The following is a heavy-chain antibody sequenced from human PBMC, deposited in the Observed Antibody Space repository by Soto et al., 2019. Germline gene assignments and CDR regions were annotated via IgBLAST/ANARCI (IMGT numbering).Heavy chain of an antibody. Sequence: GGSLRLSCAASGFTFSSYGMHWVRQAPGKRLEWVAVIWYDGSNKYYADSVKGRFTISRDNSKNTLYLQMNSLRAEDTAVYYCARDELFSYYYYGMDVWGQGTTVTVSS. CDR1: GFTFSSYG. CDR3: ARDELFSYYYYGMDV. J-gene: IGHJ6*02. CDR2: IWYDGSNK. D-gene: IGHD1-26*01. V-gene: IGHV3-33*01.